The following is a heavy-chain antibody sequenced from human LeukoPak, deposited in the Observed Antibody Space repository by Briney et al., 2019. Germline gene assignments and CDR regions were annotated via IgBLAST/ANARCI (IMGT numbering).Heavy chain of an antibody. CDR3: ARHRAAGGSYYYGADV. D-gene: IGHD6-13*01. CDR2: IDPSDSYT. Sequence: GESLKISCKGSGYSFTSYWISWVRQMPGKGLEWMGRIDPSDSYTNYSPSFQGHVTISADKSISTAYLQWSSLKASDTAMYYCARHRAAGGSYYYGADVWGQGTTVTVSS. V-gene: IGHV5-10-1*01. CDR1: GYSFTSYW. J-gene: IGHJ6*02.